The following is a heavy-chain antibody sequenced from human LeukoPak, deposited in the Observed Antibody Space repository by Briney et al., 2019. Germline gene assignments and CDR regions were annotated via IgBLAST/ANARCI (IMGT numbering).Heavy chain of an antibody. CDR3: ARDRQLWFVSSNWFDP. V-gene: IGHV4-39*07. CDR1: GGSISSGGYY. CDR2: INHSGST. Sequence: NPSETLSLTCTVSGGSISSGGYYWSWIRQPPGKGLEWIGEINHSGSTNYNPSLKSRVTISVDTSKNQFSLKLSSVTAADTAVYYCARDRQLWFVSSNWFDPWGQGTLVTVSS. J-gene: IGHJ5*02. D-gene: IGHD5-18*01.